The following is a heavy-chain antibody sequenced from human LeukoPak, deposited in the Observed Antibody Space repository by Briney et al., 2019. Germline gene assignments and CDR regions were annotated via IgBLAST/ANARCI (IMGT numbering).Heavy chain of an antibody. CDR1: GFTFSSYW. V-gene: IGHV3-7*01. D-gene: IGHD4-11*01. CDR3: AKDNGATTVTIYYMDV. Sequence: GGSLRLSCAASGFTFSSYWMSWVRQAPGKGLEWVANIKQDGSEKYYVDSVKGRFTISRDNAKNSLYLQMNSLRAEDTAVYYCAKDNGATTVTIYYMDVWGKGTTVTVSS. J-gene: IGHJ6*03. CDR2: IKQDGSEK.